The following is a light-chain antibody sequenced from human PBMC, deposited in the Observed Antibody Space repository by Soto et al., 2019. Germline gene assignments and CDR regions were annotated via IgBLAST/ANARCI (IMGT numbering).Light chain of an antibody. CDR3: QQYDILPIT. J-gene: IGKJ5*01. Sequence: LQMTPSPSSLFSSVGDRVTITCXATQDINIYLNWYQQKPGKAPNLLIYDASNLEIGVPSRFSGSGSGTHFTFTISSLQTEDIGTYYCQQYDILPITFGRGTRLEIK. CDR1: QDINIY. CDR2: DAS. V-gene: IGKV1-33*01.